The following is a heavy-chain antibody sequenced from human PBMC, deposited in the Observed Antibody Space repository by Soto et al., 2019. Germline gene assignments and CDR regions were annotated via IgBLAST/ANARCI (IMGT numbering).Heavy chain of an antibody. V-gene: IGHV1-69*06. D-gene: IGHD1-26*01. J-gene: IGHJ6*02. CDR2: IIPTFGTA. Sequence: SVKVSCKASGGTFSSYAISWVRQAPGQGLEWMGGIIPTFGTANYAQKFQGRVTITADKSTSTAYMELSSLRSEDTAVYYCARGERELPLYHYGMDVWGQGPTVTVSS. CDR1: GGTFSSYA. CDR3: ARGERELPLYHYGMDV.